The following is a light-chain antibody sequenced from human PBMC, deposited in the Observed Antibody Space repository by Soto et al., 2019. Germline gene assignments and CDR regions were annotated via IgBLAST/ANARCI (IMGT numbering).Light chain of an antibody. CDR2: DAS. CDR3: QQYDKWPPRT. V-gene: IGKV3-15*01. J-gene: IGKJ1*01. Sequence: EIVFTQSPGTLSLSPGERAILSCRASQSVSSNLAWYQQKPGQAPRLLISDASTRATGIPARFSGSGSGTEFTLTVSSLQSEDSAVYYCQQYDKWPPRTFGQGTKVDIK. CDR1: QSVSSN.